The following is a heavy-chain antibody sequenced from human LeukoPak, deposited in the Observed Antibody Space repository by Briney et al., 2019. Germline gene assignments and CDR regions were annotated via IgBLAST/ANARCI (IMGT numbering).Heavy chain of an antibody. CDR2: TYYRSKWYN. V-gene: IGHV6-1*01. Sequence: SQTLSLTCAISGDSVSSNSAAWNWIRQSPSRGLEWLGRTYYRSKWYNDYAVSVKSRITINPDTSKNQFSLQLNSVTPEDTAVYYCARERSNYYDSSGYYSFDYWGQGTLVTVSS. D-gene: IGHD3-22*01. CDR1: GDSVSSNSAA. CDR3: ARERSNYYDSSGYYSFDY. J-gene: IGHJ4*02.